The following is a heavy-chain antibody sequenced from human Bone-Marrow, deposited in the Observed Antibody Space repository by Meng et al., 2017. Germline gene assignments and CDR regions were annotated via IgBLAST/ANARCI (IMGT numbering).Heavy chain of an antibody. CDR3: ARGRIAAAAALAY. Sequence: QVQLQQWGAGRLKPSETLSLTCAVYGGSFSGYYWSWIRQPPGKGLEWIGEINHSGSTNYNPSLKSRVTISVDTSKNQFSLKLSSVTAADTAVYYCARGRIAAAAALAYWGQGTLVTVSS. V-gene: IGHV4-34*01. CDR1: GGSFSGYY. D-gene: IGHD6-13*01. CDR2: INHSGST. J-gene: IGHJ4*02.